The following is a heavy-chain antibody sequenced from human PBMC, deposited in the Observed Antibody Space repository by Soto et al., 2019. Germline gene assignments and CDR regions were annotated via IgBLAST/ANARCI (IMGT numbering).Heavy chain of an antibody. V-gene: IGHV1-69*13. J-gene: IGHJ6*02. CDR3: ATTSIAVAGTDYYGMDV. Sequence: SVKVSCKASGGTFSSYAMRWVRQKHRQGLEWMGGIIPIFGTANYAQKFQGRVTITADESTSTAYMELSSLRSEDTAVYYCATTSIAVAGTDYYGMDVWGQGTTVTVSS. CDR2: IIPIFGTA. D-gene: IGHD6-19*01. CDR1: GGTFSSYA.